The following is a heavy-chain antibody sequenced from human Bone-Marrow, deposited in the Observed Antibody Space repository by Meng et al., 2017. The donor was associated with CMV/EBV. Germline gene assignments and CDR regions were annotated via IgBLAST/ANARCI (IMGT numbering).Heavy chain of an antibody. V-gene: IGHV1-69*10. J-gene: IGHJ4*02. CDR2: IIPMIDKA. CDR1: GGTFSRYA. D-gene: IGHD6-6*01. CDR3: AREGGSSPPPSFDY. Sequence: SVKVSCKASGGTFSRYAFSWVRQAPGQGLEWMGGIIPMIDKAHYAQKFQGIVTITADKPTSTAYMELSSLKSDDTAVYYCAREGGSSPPPSFDYWGQGTLVTVSS.